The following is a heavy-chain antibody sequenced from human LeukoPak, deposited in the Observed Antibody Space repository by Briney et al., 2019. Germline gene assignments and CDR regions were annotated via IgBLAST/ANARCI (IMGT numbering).Heavy chain of an antibody. CDR3: TRTYFSD. CDR2: TYNNADSYTT. CDR1: EFTISDHY. Sequence: GESLRLSCAASEFTISDHYMDWVRQAPGKGLEWVGRTYNNADSYTTYYAASVKRRFTISGDDSKNLLYLQMKSLKAEDTAVYYCTRTYFSDWGQGTLATLPS. D-gene: IGHD2-15*01. J-gene: IGHJ4*02. V-gene: IGHV3-72*01.